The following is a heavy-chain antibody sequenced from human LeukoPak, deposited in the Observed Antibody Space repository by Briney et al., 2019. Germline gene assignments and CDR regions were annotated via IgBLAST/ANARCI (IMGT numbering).Heavy chain of an antibody. CDR1: GFTFSTFA. J-gene: IGHJ4*02. Sequence: GGSLRLSCAASGFTFSTFAIHWVRQAPGKGLEWVVVISHEGVNKYYADSVKGRFTISRDNSRNTLYLQMNSLRPKDTAVYYCARGYQWLRFDPMLDYWGQGTLVTVSS. CDR3: ARGYQWLRFDPMLDY. V-gene: IGHV3-30-3*01. D-gene: IGHD5-12*01. CDR2: ISHEGVNK.